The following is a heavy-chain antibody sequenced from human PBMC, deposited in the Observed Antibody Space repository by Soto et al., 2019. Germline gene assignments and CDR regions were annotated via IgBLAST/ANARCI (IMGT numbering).Heavy chain of an antibody. D-gene: IGHD2-15*01. CDR1: GYTFSDYA. V-gene: IGHV1-18*01. Sequence: QVRLVQSGGEVKKPGASVKVSCQASGYTFSDYAISWVRQAPGQGLEWMGWISASTRNTDQAQNFQGRVIMTLDTSTNTAYMELRSLRSDDTAVYYCVRCYCSVGSCYACLHFDLWGRGTLVTVSS. CDR3: VRCYCSVGSCYACLHFDL. CDR2: ISASTRNT. J-gene: IGHJ2*01.